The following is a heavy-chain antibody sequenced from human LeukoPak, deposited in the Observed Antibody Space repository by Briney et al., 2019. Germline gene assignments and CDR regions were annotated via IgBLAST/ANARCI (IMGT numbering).Heavy chain of an antibody. V-gene: IGHV3-74*01. Sequence: GASLRLSCAASGFTFSSYWMHWVRQAPGKGLVWVSRINSDGSSTSYADSVKGRFTISRDNAKNTLYLQMNSLRAEDTAVYYCARGQYGAPPSGFDYWGQGTLVTVSS. J-gene: IGHJ4*02. CDR3: ARGQYGAPPSGFDY. CDR2: INSDGSST. D-gene: IGHD3-10*01. CDR1: GFTFSSYW.